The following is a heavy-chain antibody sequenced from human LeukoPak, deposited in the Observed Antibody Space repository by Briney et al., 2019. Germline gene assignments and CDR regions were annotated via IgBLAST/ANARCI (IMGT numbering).Heavy chain of an antibody. J-gene: IGHJ4*02. Sequence: SETLSLTCTVSGGSISSSSYYWGWIRQPPGKGLEWIGSIYYSGSTYYNPSLKSRVTISVDTSKNQFSLKLSSVTAADTAVYYCARDNMGATNYWGQGTLVTVSS. V-gene: IGHV4-39*07. CDR2: IYYSGST. CDR1: GGSISSSSYY. CDR3: ARDNMGATNY. D-gene: IGHD1-26*01.